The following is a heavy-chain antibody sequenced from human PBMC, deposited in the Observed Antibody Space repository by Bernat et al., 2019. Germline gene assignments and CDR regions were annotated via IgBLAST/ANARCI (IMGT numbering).Heavy chain of an antibody. V-gene: IGHV4-61*02. D-gene: IGHD3-10*01. J-gene: IGHJ4*02. CDR1: GGSISSGSYY. Sequence: QVQLQESGPGLVKPSQTLSLTCTVSGGSISSGSYYWSWIRQPAGKGLEWIGRIYTSGSTNYNPSLKSRVTISVDTSKNQFSLKLTSVTAADTAVYYCRTTSSSGRADYWGQGTLVTVSS. CDR3: RTTSSSGRADY. CDR2: IYTSGST.